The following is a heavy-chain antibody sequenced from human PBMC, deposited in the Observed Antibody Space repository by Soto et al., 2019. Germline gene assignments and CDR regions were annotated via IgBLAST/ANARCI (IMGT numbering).Heavy chain of an antibody. Sequence: PGGSLRLSCAASGFTFTDYYVSWLRQAPGKGLEWLAYISVASTYTNYADSVKGRFTISRDNTKRSVYLQMNILRAEDTAVYYCATVDFWRGYQYFDYWGQRTLVTVSS. CDR1: GFTFTDYY. D-gene: IGHD3-3*01. CDR2: ISVASTYT. V-gene: IGHV3-11*05. J-gene: IGHJ4*02. CDR3: ATVDFWRGYQYFDY.